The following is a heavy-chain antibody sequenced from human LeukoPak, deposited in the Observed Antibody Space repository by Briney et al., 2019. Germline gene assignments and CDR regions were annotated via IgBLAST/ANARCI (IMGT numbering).Heavy chain of an antibody. CDR1: WINLSYYD. CDR2: IRYDGSDK. J-gene: IGHJ4*02. Sequence: GGALKPSCAASWINLSYYDQDLVRPAPSKGLGGGAFIRYDGSDKYYADSVKGRFTISRDNSKNTLYLQMNSLRAEDTAVYYCANPFSSGADFDYWGQGTLVTVSS. D-gene: IGHD7-27*01. V-gene: IGHV3-30*02. CDR3: ANPFSSGADFDY.